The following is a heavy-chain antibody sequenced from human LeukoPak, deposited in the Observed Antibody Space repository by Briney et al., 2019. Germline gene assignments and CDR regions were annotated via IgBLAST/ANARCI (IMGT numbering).Heavy chain of an antibody. CDR3: AKGNYGDSPFDP. D-gene: IGHD2-21*02. CDR2: TSFDGYNK. J-gene: IGHJ5*02. V-gene: IGHV3-30*18. Sequence: TGGSLRLSCAASGFTFSRSGMHWVRQAPGKGLEWVAVTSFDGYNKNYADSVKGRFTISRDDSNNTLYLQMNSLRGEDTAVYFCAKGNYGDSPFDPWGQGTLVTVSS. CDR1: GFTFSRSG.